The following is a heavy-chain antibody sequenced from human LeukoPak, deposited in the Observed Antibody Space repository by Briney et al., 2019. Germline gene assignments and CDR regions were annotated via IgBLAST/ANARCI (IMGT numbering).Heavy chain of an antibody. Sequence: GGSLRLSCAASGFTFSTYWMHWVRQAPGTGLVWVSLINSDGSSTNYADSVKGRFTISRDNSKNTVYLQMNSLRAEDTAVYYCARGETSSYDYWGQGTLVTVSS. J-gene: IGHJ4*02. CDR1: GFTFSTYW. CDR2: INSDGSST. D-gene: IGHD2-2*01. V-gene: IGHV3-74*01. CDR3: ARGETSSYDY.